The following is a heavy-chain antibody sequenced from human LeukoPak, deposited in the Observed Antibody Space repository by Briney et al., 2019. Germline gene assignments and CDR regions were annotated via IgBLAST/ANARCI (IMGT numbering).Heavy chain of an antibody. V-gene: IGHV4-34*01. CDR2: INHSGST. CDR1: GGSLSGYY. J-gene: IGHJ4*02. Sequence: SETLSLTCAVYGGSLSGYYWSWIRQPPGKGLEWIGEINHSGSTNYNPSLKSRVTISVDTSKNQFSLKLSSVTAADTAVYYCARDEYSSGWPYFDYWGQGTLVTVSS. D-gene: IGHD6-19*01. CDR3: ARDEYSSGWPYFDY.